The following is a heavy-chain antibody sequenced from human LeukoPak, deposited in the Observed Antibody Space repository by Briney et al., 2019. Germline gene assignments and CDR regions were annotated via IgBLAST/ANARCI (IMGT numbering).Heavy chain of an antibody. V-gene: IGHV3-23*01. Sequence: GGSLRLSCAASGFTFSSYAMDWVRQAPGEGLEWVSVISGSGATTYYADSVKGRFTISRDNSKNTLYLQMNSLRAEDTALYYCAKSLYSSSSRCFDYWGQGTLVTVSS. J-gene: IGHJ4*02. CDR1: GFTFSSYA. CDR2: ISGSGATT. D-gene: IGHD6-6*01. CDR3: AKSLYSSSSRCFDY.